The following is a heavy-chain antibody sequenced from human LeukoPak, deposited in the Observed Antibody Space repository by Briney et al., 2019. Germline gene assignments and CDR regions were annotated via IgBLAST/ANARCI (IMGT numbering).Heavy chain of an antibody. CDR2: IYPGDSDT. D-gene: IGHD4-17*01. CDR1: GYSFTNYW. CDR3: ARLLSASTVLYYGMDV. J-gene: IGHJ6*02. V-gene: IGHV5-51*01. Sequence: GASLQISCKGSGYSFTNYWIGWVRQLPGKGLEWMGIIYPGDSDTRYSPSFQGQVTISADKSISTAYLQWSSLKASDTAMYYCARLLSASTVLYYGMDVWGQGTTVTVSS.